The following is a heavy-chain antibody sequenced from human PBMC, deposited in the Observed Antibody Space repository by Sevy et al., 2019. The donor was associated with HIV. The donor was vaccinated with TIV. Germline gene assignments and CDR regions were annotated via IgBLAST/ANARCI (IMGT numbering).Heavy chain of an antibody. V-gene: IGHV3-74*01. CDR2: INSDGSST. J-gene: IGHJ6*02. CDR1: GFTFSSYW. CDR3: ARDPGAVTTSLLYYGMDV. Sequence: GESLKISCAASGFTFSSYWMHWVRQAPGKGLVWVSRINSDGSSTSYADSVKGRFIISRDNAKNTLYLQMNSLRAEDTAVYYCARDPGAVTTSLLYYGMDVWGQGTTVTVSS. D-gene: IGHD4-17*01.